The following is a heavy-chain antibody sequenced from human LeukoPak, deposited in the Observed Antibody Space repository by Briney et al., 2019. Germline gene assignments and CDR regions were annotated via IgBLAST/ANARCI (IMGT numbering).Heavy chain of an antibody. Sequence: PGGSLRLSCAASGFTFSSYWMSWVREAPGKGLEWVANIKQDGSEKYYVDSVKGRFTISRDNAKNSLYLQMNSLRAEDTAVYYCARDHTIAAADYWGQGTLVTVSS. D-gene: IGHD6-13*01. V-gene: IGHV3-7*03. CDR2: IKQDGSEK. CDR3: ARDHTIAAADY. J-gene: IGHJ4*02. CDR1: GFTFSSYW.